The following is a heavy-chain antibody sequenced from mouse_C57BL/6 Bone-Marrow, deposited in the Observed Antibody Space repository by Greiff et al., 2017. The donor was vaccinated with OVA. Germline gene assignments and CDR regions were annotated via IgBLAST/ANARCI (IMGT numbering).Heavy chain of an antibody. Sequence: EVQLQQSGAELVRPGASVKLSCTASGFNIKDYYMHWVKQRPEQGLEWIGRIDPEDGDTEYAPKFQGKATMTADTSSNTAYLQLSSLTSEDTAVYYCTTDGSSLRYFDYWGQGTTLTVSS. CDR3: TTDGSSLRYFDY. V-gene: IGHV14-1*01. J-gene: IGHJ2*01. CDR2: IDPEDGDT. CDR1: GFNIKDYY. D-gene: IGHD1-1*01.